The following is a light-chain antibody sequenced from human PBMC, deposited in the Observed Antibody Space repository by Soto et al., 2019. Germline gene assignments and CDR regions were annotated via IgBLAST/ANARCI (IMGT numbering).Light chain of an antibody. CDR1: QTVSNTY. V-gene: IGKV3-20*01. CDR3: QQHGSWT. J-gene: IGKJ1*01. CDR2: GAS. Sequence: EIVLTQSPGTLSLSPGERATLSCRASQTVSNTYLAWYQQKPGQAPRLLIYGASSRATGIPDRFSGSGSGTDFTLTVSRLEPEDFAVYYCQQHGSWTFGQGTKVEIK.